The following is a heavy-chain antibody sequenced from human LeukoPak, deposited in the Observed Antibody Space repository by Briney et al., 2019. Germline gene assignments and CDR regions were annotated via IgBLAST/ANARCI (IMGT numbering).Heavy chain of an antibody. V-gene: IGHV3-33*01. J-gene: IGHJ4*02. CDR3: ARARINYDESGYSALDH. D-gene: IGHD3-3*01. CDR1: GFSFSSFG. Sequence: PGRSLRLSCTASGFSFSSFGMHWVRQAPGKGLEWVASLWYNGINKYYADSVKGRFTISRDNSKNTLYLQMDSLRAEDTAMFYCARARINYDESGYSALDHWGQGTLVTVSS. CDR2: LWYNGINK.